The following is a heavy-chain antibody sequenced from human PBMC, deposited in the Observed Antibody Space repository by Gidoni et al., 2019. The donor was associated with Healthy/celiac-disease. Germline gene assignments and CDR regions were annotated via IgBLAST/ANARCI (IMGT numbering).Heavy chain of an antibody. V-gene: IGHV3-49*04. CDR1: GFTFGDYA. CDR2: IRSKAYGGTT. J-gene: IGHJ4*02. Sequence: EVQLVESGGGLVQPGRSLRLSCTASGFTFGDYAMSWVRQAPGKGLEWVGFIRSKAYGGTTEYAASVKGRFTISRDDSKSIAYLQMNSLKTEDTAVYYCTRAGVYSYANDDYWGQGTLVTVSS. CDR3: TRAGVYSYANDDY. D-gene: IGHD5-18*01.